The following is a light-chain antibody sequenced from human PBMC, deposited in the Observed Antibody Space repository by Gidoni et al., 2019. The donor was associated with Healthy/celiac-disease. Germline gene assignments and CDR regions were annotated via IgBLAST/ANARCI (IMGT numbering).Light chain of an antibody. CDR3: QQSYSTPGT. J-gene: IGKJ2*01. V-gene: IGKV1-39*01. CDR2: AAS. Sequence: DIQMTQSPSSLSASVGDRVTITCRASQSISSYLNWYQQKPGKAPKLLIYAASSLLSGVPSRFSGSGSWTDFTLTISSLQPEDFATYYCQQSYSTPGTFGQGTKLEIK. CDR1: QSISSY.